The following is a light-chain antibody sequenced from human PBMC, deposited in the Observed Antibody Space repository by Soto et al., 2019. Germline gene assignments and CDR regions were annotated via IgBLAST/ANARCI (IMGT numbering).Light chain of an antibody. J-gene: IGLJ1*01. CDR1: SSDVGSYNR. Sequence: QSVLTQRASVSGSPGQSVTISCTGTSSDVGSYNRVSGYQQHRGKARKLMSYEVSKRPSGVSNRFSGSKSGNTASLTISGLQAEDEADYYCCSYAGSSTYVFGTGTKVTVL. CDR2: EVS. CDR3: CSYAGSSTYV. V-gene: IGLV2-23*02.